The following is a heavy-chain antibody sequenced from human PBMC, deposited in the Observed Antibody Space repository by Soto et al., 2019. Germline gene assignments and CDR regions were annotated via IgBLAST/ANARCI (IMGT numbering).Heavy chain of an antibody. D-gene: IGHD2-2*01. J-gene: IGHJ6*02. Sequence: SVKVSCKASGGTFSSYAISWVRQAPGQGLEWMGGIIPIFGTANYAQKFQGRVTITADKSTSTAYMELSSLRSEDTAVYYCARFRVVPAALNSRTNYGMDVWGQGTTVTVSS. CDR2: IIPIFGTA. V-gene: IGHV1-69*06. CDR3: ARFRVVPAALNSRTNYGMDV. CDR1: GGTFSSYA.